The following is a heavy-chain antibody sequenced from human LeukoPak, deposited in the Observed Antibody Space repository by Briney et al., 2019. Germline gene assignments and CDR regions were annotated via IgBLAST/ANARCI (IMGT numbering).Heavy chain of an antibody. CDR2: ISSSGSTI. D-gene: IGHD6-19*01. CDR3: ARDPIAVASPFDY. V-gene: IGHV3-11*01. J-gene: IGHJ4*02. Sequence: GGSLRLSCAASGFTFSDYDRVWMGQAPGKGLEGVSYISSSGSTIYYADSVKGRFTISRDNATTSLYLHMNSLRAEDTALYYCARDPIAVASPFDYWGQGTLVTVSS. CDR1: GFTFSDYD.